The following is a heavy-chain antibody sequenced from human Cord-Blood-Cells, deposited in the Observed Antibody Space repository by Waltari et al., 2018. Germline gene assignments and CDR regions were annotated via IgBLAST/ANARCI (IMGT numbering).Heavy chain of an antibody. D-gene: IGHD6-13*01. V-gene: IGHV3-23*01. CDR1: GFTFSSYA. Sequence: EVQLLESGGGLVQPGGSLRLSRAASGFTFSSYAMSWVRQAPGKGLGGVSAISGSGGSTYYADSVKGRFTISRDNSKNTLYLQMNSLRAEDTAVYYCAKVVQQQLVDYWGQGTLVTVSS. CDR3: AKVVQQQLVDY. J-gene: IGHJ4*02. CDR2: ISGSGGST.